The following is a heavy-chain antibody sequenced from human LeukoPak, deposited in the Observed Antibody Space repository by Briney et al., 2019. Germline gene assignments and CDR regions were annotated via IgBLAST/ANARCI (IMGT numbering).Heavy chain of an antibody. CDR3: ARDSGFSGTQRGEY. CDR2: ISYGGSNK. CDR1: GFTFSSYA. V-gene: IGHV3-30*04. D-gene: IGHD3/OR15-3a*01. Sequence: GGSLRLSCAASGFTFSSYAIHWVRQAPGKGLEWVAVISYGGSNKYYADSVKGRFTISRDNSKNTLYLQMNSLKAEDTAVYYCARDSGFSGTQRGEYWGQGTLVTVSS. J-gene: IGHJ4*02.